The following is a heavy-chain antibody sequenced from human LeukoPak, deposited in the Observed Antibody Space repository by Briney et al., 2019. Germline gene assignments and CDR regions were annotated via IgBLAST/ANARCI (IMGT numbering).Heavy chain of an antibody. J-gene: IGHJ4*02. V-gene: IGHV4-39*01. CDR1: GGSIGNSHYY. Sequence: PSETLSLTCTVSGGSIGNSHYYWGWIRQPPGEGLEWTASIHYSGSTHYNPSPKSRVTISVDTSKNQFSLKLSSVTAADTAVYYCVRLASGLIDYWGQGTLVTVSS. CDR2: IHYSGST. CDR3: VRLASGLIDY. D-gene: IGHD6-19*01.